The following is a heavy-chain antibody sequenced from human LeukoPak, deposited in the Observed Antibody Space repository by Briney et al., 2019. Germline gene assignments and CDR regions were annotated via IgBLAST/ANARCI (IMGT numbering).Heavy chain of an antibody. Sequence: SETLSLTCTVSGYSISSGYYWGWIRQPPGKGLEWIGIVYYGGSTHYNPSHKGRVTLSVDTSKNQFSLKLTSVTAADTAVYYCARRISTYDSSGYSTGDAFDFWGQGILVTVSS. CDR1: GYSISSGYY. V-gene: IGHV4-38-2*02. D-gene: IGHD3-22*01. J-gene: IGHJ4*02. CDR2: VYYGGST. CDR3: ARRISTYDSSGYSTGDAFDF.